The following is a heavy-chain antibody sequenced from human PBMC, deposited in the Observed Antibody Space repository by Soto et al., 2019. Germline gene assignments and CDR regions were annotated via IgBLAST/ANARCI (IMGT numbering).Heavy chain of an antibody. CDR1: GFTFSSYS. Sequence: GGSLRLSCAASGFTFSSYSMNWVRQAPGKGLEWVSYISSSSSTIYYADSVKGRFTISRDNAKNLLYLQMNSLRAEDTAVYYCASDIVVVVAATPEFYFDYWGQGTLVTVSS. CDR3: ASDIVVVVAATPEFYFDY. D-gene: IGHD2-15*01. J-gene: IGHJ4*02. CDR2: ISSSSSTI. V-gene: IGHV3-48*01.